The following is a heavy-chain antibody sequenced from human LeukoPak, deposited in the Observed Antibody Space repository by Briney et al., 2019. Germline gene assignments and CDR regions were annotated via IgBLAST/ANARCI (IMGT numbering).Heavy chain of an antibody. D-gene: IGHD2-15*01. Sequence: ASVKVSCKASGGTFSSYAISWVRQAPGQGLEWMGWISAYNGNTNYAQKLQGRVTMTTDTSTSTAYMELRSLRSDDTAVYYCARDEYCSGGSCYSDWYFDYWGQGTLVTVSS. V-gene: IGHV1-18*01. CDR1: GGTFSSYA. J-gene: IGHJ4*02. CDR2: ISAYNGNT. CDR3: ARDEYCSGGSCYSDWYFDY.